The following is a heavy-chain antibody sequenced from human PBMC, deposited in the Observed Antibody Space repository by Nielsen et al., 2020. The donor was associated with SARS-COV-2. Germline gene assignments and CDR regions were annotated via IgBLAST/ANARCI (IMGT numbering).Heavy chain of an antibody. J-gene: IGHJ4*02. CDR3: ASSGWLDH. D-gene: IGHD6-19*01. V-gene: IGHV3-48*03. CDR2: ITNTDAK. Sequence: GESLKISCVASGFIFSTYEMNWVRQAPGKGLEWVSYITNTDAKYYADSVKGRFTISRDNAQSSLYLHMNSLRAEDTAVYYCASSGWLDHWGQGTLVTVSS. CDR1: GFIFSTYE.